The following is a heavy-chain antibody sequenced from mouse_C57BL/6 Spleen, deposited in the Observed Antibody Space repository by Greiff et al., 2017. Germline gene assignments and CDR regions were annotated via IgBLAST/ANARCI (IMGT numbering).Heavy chain of an antibody. CDR2: IYPGSGST. V-gene: IGHV1-55*01. J-gene: IGHJ2*01. Sequence: QVQLQQPGAELVKPGASVKMSCKASGYTFTSYWITWVKQRPGQGLEWIGDIYPGSGSTNYNEKFKSKATLTVVTSSSTAYMQLSSLTSEDSAVYYCARWADYWGQGTTLTVSS. CDR3: ARWADY. CDR1: GYTFTSYW.